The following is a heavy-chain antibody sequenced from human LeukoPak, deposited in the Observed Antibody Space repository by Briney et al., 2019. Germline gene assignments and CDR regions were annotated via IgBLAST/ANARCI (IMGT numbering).Heavy chain of an antibody. J-gene: IGHJ3*02. CDR2: IYYSGST. Sequence: SETLSLTCTVSGGSISSYYWSWIRQPPGKGLEWIGYIYYSGSTNYNPSLKSRVTISVDTSKNQFSLKLSSVTAADTAVYYCAREGVNAFDIWGQGTMVTVSS. CDR1: GGSISSYY. D-gene: IGHD3-10*01. V-gene: IGHV4-59*01. CDR3: AREGVNAFDI.